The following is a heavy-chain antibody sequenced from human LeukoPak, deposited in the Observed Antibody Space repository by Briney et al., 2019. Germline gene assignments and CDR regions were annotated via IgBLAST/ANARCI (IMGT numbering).Heavy chain of an antibody. J-gene: IGHJ3*02. V-gene: IGHV4-4*02. CDR1: GGSISSSNW. D-gene: IGHD3-10*01. Sequence: PSETLSLTCAVSGGSISSSNWWSWVRQPPGKGLEWIGEIYESGGTDYNPSLKSRVTISLDTSRNQFSLKLNSVTAADTAVYYCAKSNGYGLVDIWGQGTMVTVSS. CDR2: IYESGGT. CDR3: AKSNGYGLVDI.